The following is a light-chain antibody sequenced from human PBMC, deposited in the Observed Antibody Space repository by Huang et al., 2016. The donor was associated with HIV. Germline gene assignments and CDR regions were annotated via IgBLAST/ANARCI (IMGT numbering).Light chain of an antibody. CDR3: QRYDSAPRA. CDR2: GAS. J-gene: IGKJ1*01. V-gene: IGKV1-27*01. Sequence: DIQMTQSPSSLSASPGVRVTLSCRANQDIGNFLAWYQHKPGGVPRLLIYGASTLQSVVPSRFSGRGSGTDFTLTITSFQPDDVATYYCQRYDSAPRAFGQGTKVEI. CDR1: QDIGNF.